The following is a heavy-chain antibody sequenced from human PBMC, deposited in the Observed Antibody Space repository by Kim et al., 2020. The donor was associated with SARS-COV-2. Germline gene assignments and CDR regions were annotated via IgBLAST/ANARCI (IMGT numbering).Heavy chain of an antibody. V-gene: IGHV4-39*01. D-gene: IGHD3-10*01. CDR3: ARRGTGSNYGLWFDP. Sequence: SETLSLTCTVSGGSISSTYYYWGWIRQPPGKGLEWIGSIYYTGSTYYNPSLKSRVTISIDTSKNQFSLKLSSVTAADTALYYCARRGTGSNYGLWFDPWGQGTLVTVSS. J-gene: IGHJ5*02. CDR2: IYYTGST. CDR1: GGSISSTYYY.